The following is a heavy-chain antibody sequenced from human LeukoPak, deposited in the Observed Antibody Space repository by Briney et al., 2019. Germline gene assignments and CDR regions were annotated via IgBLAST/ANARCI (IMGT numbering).Heavy chain of an antibody. D-gene: IGHD3-22*01. CDR1: GFTFSKCA. V-gene: IGHV3-23*01. Sequence: GGSLRLSCAASGFTFSKCAMRWGRQAPGKGLEWVAIITATGDTAYYADSVKGRFTISRDNSKNTLYLQMNSLRAEDTAVYYCARGQYYYDSSGSLFDIWGQGTMVTVSS. J-gene: IGHJ3*02. CDR3: ARGQYYYDSSGSLFDI. CDR2: ITATGDTA.